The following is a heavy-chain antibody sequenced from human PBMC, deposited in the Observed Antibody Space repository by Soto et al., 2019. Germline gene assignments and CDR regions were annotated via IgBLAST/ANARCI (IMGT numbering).Heavy chain of an antibody. J-gene: IGHJ4*02. CDR1: GFTFSRYE. D-gene: IGHD2-21*01. CDR3: AGGNSPVDVY. V-gene: IGHV3-48*03. CDR2: ITTSGTTM. Sequence: EVQLVESGGGLVQPGGSLRLSCAASGFTFSRYEMNWVRQAPGKGLEWVSYITTSGTTMYYADSVQGRFTTSRDNAKNSRSLQINSLRPEDTAVYVCAGGNSPVDVYWGQGTLVTVSS.